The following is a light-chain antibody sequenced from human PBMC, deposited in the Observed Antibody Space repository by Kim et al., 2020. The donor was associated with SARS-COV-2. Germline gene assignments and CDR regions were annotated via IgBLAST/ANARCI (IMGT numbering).Light chain of an antibody. Sequence: DIVMTQSPLSLPVTPGEPASISCRSSQSLLHSNGYKYLDWYLQKPGQSPQLLIYLGSNRASGVPDRFSGSGSGTDFTLKISRMEAEDVGIYYCMQALQTPYTFGQGTKLEI. CDR1: QSLLHSNGYKY. J-gene: IGKJ2*01. V-gene: IGKV2-28*01. CDR3: MQALQTPYT. CDR2: LGS.